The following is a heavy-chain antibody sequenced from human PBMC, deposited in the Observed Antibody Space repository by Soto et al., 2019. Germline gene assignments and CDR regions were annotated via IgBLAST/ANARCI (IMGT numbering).Heavy chain of an antibody. CDR3: ARDISGPKDY. Sequence: QVQLVQSGAEVKKPGASVKVSCKASGYTFTNYYMHWVRQAPGQGLEWMGIINPSGGSTNYAQKFRGRVTMTWDTCTSTVYMELSSLRSEDTAVYYCARDISGPKDYWGQGTLVTVSS. J-gene: IGHJ4*02. D-gene: IGHD3-10*01. V-gene: IGHV1-46*01. CDR2: INPSGGST. CDR1: GYTFTNYY.